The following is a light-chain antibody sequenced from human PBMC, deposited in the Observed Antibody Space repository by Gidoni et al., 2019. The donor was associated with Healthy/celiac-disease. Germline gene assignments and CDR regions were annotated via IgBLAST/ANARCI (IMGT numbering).Light chain of an antibody. V-gene: IGKV1-39*01. Sequence: DIQMTQSPSSLSASVGDRVTITCRASQSISSYLNWYQQKPGKAPKLLIYAASSLQSGVPSRFSGSGSGTDFTLTISSLQPEDFATYYCQQCYSTVALTFGGGTKVEIK. CDR3: QQCYSTVALT. J-gene: IGKJ4*01. CDR1: QSISSY. CDR2: AAS.